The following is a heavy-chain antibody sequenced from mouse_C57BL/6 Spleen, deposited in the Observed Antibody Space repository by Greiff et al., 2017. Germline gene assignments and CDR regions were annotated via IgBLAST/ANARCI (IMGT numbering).Heavy chain of an antibody. Sequence: VQLQQSGPELVKPGASVKISCKASGYAFSSSWMNWVKQRPGQGLEWIGRIYPGDGDTNYNGKFKGKATLTADKSSSTAYMQLSSLTSEDSAVYFCARFGDYWGKGTTLTVSS. CDR2: IYPGDGDT. J-gene: IGHJ2*01. CDR3: ARFGDY. CDR1: GYAFSSSW. V-gene: IGHV1-82*01.